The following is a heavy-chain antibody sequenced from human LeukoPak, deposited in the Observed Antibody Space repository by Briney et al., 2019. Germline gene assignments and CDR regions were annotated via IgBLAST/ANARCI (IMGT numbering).Heavy chain of an antibody. CDR3: ARDLTWYYDFWSGYYRFDP. CDR2: INPSGGST. J-gene: IGHJ5*02. D-gene: IGHD3-3*01. CDR1: GYTFTSYY. Sequence: EASVKVSCKASGYTFTSYYMHWVRQAPGQGLEWMGIINPSGGSTSYAQKFQGRVTMTRDTSTSTVYMELSRLRSDDTAVYYCARDLTWYYDFWSGYYRFDPWGQGTLVTVSS. V-gene: IGHV1-46*01.